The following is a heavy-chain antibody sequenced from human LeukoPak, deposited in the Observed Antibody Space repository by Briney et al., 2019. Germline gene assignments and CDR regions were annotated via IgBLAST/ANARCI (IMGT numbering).Heavy chain of an antibody. CDR2: IYYSGST. CDR3: ARRSYGTDYFDY. CDR1: GGSISSSSYY. J-gene: IGHJ4*02. Sequence: PSETLSLTCTVSGGSISSSSYYWGWIRQPPGKGLEWIGSIYYSGSTYYNPSLKSRVTISVDTSKNQFSLKPSSVTAADTAVYYCARRSYGTDYFDYWGQGTLATVSS. D-gene: IGHD5-18*01. V-gene: IGHV4-39*01.